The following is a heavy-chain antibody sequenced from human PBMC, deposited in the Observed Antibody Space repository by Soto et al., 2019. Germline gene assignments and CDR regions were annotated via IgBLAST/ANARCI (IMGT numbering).Heavy chain of an antibody. CDR1: GFTFSSHT. D-gene: IGHD3-22*01. Sequence: PGGSLRLSCAASGFTFSSHTMHWVRQAPGKGLEWVAVIWYDGSNKYYADSVKGRFTISRDNSKNTLYLQMNSLRAEDTAVYYCARERHYYDSSGGDAFDIWGQGTMVTVSS. CDR2: IWYDGSNK. J-gene: IGHJ3*02. CDR3: ARERHYYDSSGGDAFDI. V-gene: IGHV3-33*08.